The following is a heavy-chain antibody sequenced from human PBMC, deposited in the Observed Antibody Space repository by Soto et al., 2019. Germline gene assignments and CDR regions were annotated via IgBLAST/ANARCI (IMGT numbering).Heavy chain of an antibody. CDR3: ASNIALMLHANDLFDH. V-gene: IGHV3-15*07. J-gene: IGHJ5*02. Sequence: GGSLRLSCAASGFTFTNAWMNWVRQAPGKGLEWVGRIKSKSDGGTTDYAAPVKGKFTISRDDSKNTVFLQMSSLKTEDTAVYYCASNIALMLHANDLFDHWGQGTLVTVSS. CDR2: IKSKSDGGTT. CDR1: GFTFTNAW. D-gene: IGHD2-8*01.